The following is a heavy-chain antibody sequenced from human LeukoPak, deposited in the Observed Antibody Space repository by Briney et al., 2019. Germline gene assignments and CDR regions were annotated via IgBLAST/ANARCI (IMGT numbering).Heavy chain of an antibody. V-gene: IGHV3-23*01. CDR2: VNVFGANT. Sequence: GGSLRLSCAASGFTFSGYAMSWVRQAPEKGLEGVSSVNVFGANTNYADSVKGRFTSTRVNSKNTLYLQMNSLRAEDTAVYYCAKEFSSGYYYGIFDYWGQGTLVTVSS. J-gene: IGHJ4*02. D-gene: IGHD3-22*01. CDR1: GFTFSGYA. CDR3: AKEFSSGYYYGIFDY.